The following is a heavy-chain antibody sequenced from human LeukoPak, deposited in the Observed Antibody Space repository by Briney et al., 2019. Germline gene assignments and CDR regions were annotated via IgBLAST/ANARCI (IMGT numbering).Heavy chain of an antibody. J-gene: IGHJ4*02. CDR2: INEDGSIT. D-gene: IGHD3-16*01. CDR1: GFTFTRYW. CDR3: ARDLGGIAGS. V-gene: IGHV3-74*01. Sequence: GGSLRLSCAASGFTFTRYWMHWVRQVPGKGLDWVSRINEDGSITTHADSVRGRFTISRDNARDTLYLQMNSLRSEDTAVYYCARDLGGIAGSWGQGTLGTVSS.